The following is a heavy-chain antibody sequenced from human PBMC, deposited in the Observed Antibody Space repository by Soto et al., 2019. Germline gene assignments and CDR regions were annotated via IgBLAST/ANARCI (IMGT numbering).Heavy chain of an antibody. CDR1: GDSVSSNSAA. CDR3: ASLRXRWLVPGGSYYYYGMDV. J-gene: IGHJ6*02. CDR2: TYYRSKWYN. D-gene: IGHD6-19*01. V-gene: IGHV6-1*01. Sequence: PSQTLSLTCAISGDSVSSNSAAWNWIRQSPSRGLEWLGRTYYRSKWYNDYAVSVKSRITINPDTSKNQFSLQLNSVTPEDTAVYYCASLRXRWLVPGGSYYYYGMDVWGQGTTVTVSS.